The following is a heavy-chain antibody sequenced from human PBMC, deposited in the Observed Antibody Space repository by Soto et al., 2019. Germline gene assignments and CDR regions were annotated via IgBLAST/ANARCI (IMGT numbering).Heavy chain of an antibody. CDR1: GYNFATYW. CDR3: ARRLDNTLDF. D-gene: IGHD1-20*01. CDR2: IYPHDSDT. Sequence: GESLKISCKGSGYNFATYWIGLVRQMPGKGLEWMGIIYPHDSDTRYSPSFQGQVTISADKSISTAYLQWSSLKASDTAIYYCARRLDNTLDFWGQGTLVTVSS. V-gene: IGHV5-51*01. J-gene: IGHJ4*02.